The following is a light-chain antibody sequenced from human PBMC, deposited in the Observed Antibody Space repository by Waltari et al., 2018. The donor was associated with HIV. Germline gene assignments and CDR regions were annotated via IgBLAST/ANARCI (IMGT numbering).Light chain of an antibody. V-gene: IGLV2-11*01. CDR2: DCS. J-gene: IGLJ1*01. Sequence: QSALTQPRSVSGSPVHSVTISSTVTISYFGAYNSFSWYQQHPGKAPKLMIDDCSKWRSGVPDRFSGSKYGNTASLTSSGLQAEDEADYYCCSYAVTCPYVVGTGTKVTVL. CDR1: ISYFGAYNS. CDR3: CSYAVTCPYV.